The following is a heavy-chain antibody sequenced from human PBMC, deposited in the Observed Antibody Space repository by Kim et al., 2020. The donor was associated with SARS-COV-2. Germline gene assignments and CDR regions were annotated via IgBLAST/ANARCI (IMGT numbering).Heavy chain of an antibody. CDR3: ARPRGPRYGHGELNY. CDR1: GYSFTSYW. V-gene: IGHV5-51*01. CDR2: IYPGDSDT. J-gene: IGHJ4*02. D-gene: IGHD5-18*01. Sequence: GESLKISCKGSGYSFTSYWIGWVRQMPGKGLEWMGIIYPGDSDTRYSPSFQGQVTISADKSISTAYLQWSSLKASDTAMYYCARPRGPRYGHGELNYWGQGTLVTVSS.